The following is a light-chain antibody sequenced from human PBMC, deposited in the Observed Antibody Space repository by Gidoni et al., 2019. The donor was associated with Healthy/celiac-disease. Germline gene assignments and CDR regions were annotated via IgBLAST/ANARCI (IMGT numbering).Light chain of an antibody. CDR2: AAS. V-gene: IGKV1-39*01. CDR3: QQSYSTPPLT. CDR1: QSISSY. J-gene: IGKJ4*01. Sequence: DSQMTQSPSSLSASVGDRVTITCRASQSISSYLNWYQQKPGKAPKLLIYAASSLQSGVPSRFSGSGSGTDFTLTLSGLHPEDFATYYCQQSYSTPPLTFGGGTKVEIK.